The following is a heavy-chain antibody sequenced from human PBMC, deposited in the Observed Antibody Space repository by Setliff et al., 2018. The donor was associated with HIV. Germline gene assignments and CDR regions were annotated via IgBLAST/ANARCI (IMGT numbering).Heavy chain of an antibody. J-gene: IGHJ4*02. CDR2: IIPIFGTA. CDR1: GYTFTSYG. V-gene: IGHV1-69*13. Sequence: GASVKVSCKASGYTFTSYGISWVRQAPGQGLEWMGGIIPIFGTANYAQKFQGRVTITADESTSTAYMELSSLRSEDTAVYYCARGARGTATDYWGQGTLVTVSS. CDR3: ARGARGTATDY. D-gene: IGHD5-18*01.